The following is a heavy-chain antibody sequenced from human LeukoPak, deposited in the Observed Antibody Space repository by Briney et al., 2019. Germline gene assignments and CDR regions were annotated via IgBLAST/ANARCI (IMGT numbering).Heavy chain of an antibody. CDR1: GGSISNYY. CDR3: ARFVGARTGHWFDP. V-gene: IGHV4-59*12. J-gene: IGHJ5*02. Sequence: SETLSLTCTVSGGSISNYYWTWIRQPPGKGLEWIGYIYYTGSTNYNPSLKSRVTISVATSKNQFSLKLTSVTAADTAVYYCARFVGARTGHWFDPWGQGTLVTVSS. D-gene: IGHD1-26*01. CDR2: IYYTGST.